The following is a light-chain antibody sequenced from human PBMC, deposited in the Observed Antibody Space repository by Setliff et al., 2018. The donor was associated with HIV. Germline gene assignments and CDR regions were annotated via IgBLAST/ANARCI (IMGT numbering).Light chain of an antibody. CDR1: SSDVGSYNV. V-gene: IGLV2-23*02. CDR2: EVS. J-gene: IGLJ1*01. CDR3: CSYSGRYGSSYV. Sequence: QSALTQPASVSGSPGQSITISCTGTSSDVGSYNVVSWYQQHPGKAPKRMIYEVSERPLGVPARFSCSKSGNTASLSFSGPQAEDEADYYCCSYSGRYGSSYVFATGTKVTVL.